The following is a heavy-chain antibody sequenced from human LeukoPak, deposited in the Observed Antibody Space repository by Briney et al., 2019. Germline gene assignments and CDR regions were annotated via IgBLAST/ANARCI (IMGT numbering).Heavy chain of an antibody. CDR1: GFTFSSYA. V-gene: IGHV3-23*01. J-gene: IGHJ3*01. CDR2: ISGSGGST. CDR3: AREGHTSGYCGTFDV. D-gene: IGHD3-22*01. Sequence: GGSLRLSCAASGFTFSSYAMSWVRQAPGKGLEWVSAISGSGGSTYYADSMKGRLTISRDDSKNTVYLQMKSLRPEDTAVYYCAREGHTSGYCGTFDVWGQGTTVAVS.